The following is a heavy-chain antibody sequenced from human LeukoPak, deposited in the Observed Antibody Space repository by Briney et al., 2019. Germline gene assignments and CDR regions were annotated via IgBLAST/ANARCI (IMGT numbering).Heavy chain of an antibody. CDR3: AREGPYYYDSSGYPYYFDY. V-gene: IGHV3-66*01. CDR2: IYSGGST. CDR1: GFTVSSNY. D-gene: IGHD3-22*01. J-gene: IGHJ4*02. Sequence: PGGSLRLSCAASGFTVSSNYMSWVRQAPGKGLEWVSVIYSGGSTYYADSVKGRFTISRDNSKNTLYLQMNSLRAEDTAVYYCAREGPYYYDSSGYPYYFDYWGQGTLVTVSS.